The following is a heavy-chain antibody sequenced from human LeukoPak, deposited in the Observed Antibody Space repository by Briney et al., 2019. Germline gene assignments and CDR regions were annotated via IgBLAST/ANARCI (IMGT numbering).Heavy chain of an antibody. CDR2: IYHSGST. CDR1: GGSISSSNW. V-gene: IGHV4-4*02. D-gene: IGHD3-22*01. J-gene: IGHJ4*02. Sequence: SETLSLTCAVSGGSISSSNWWSWVRQPPGKGLEWIGEIYHSGSTNYNPSLQSRVTISVDKSKNQFSLKLSSVTAADTAVYYCARDFTYYDTSGSYYFDDWGQGTLVTVSS. CDR3: ARDFTYYDTSGSYYFDD.